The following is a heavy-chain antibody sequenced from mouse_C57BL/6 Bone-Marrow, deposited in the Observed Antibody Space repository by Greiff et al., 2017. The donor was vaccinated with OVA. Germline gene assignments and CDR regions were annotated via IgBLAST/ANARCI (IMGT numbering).Heavy chain of an antibody. D-gene: IGHD2-2*01. V-gene: IGHV14-4*01. CDR3: TPHYGSGRGFAY. CDR2: IDPENGDT. Sequence: EVQLQQSGAELVRPGASVKLSCTASGFNIKDDYMHWVKQRSEQGLEWIGGIDPENGDTEYASKFQGKATITADTTSNTAYLKLSSLTSEDTAVYYCTPHYGSGRGFAYWGQGTLVTVSA. J-gene: IGHJ3*01. CDR1: GFNIKDDY.